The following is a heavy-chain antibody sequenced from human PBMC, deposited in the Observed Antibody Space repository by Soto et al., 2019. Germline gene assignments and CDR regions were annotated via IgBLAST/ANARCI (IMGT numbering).Heavy chain of an antibody. CDR1: GGSISSYY. CDR2: IYYSGST. J-gene: IGHJ4*02. D-gene: IGHD4-17*01. CDR3: ARSQTTVTSYVY. V-gene: IGHV4-59*12. Sequence: SETLSLTCTVSGGSISSYYWSWIRQPPGKGLEWIGYIYYSGSTNYNPSLKSRVTISVDTSKNQFSLKLSSVTAADTAMYYCARSQTTVTSYVYWGQGTLVTVSS.